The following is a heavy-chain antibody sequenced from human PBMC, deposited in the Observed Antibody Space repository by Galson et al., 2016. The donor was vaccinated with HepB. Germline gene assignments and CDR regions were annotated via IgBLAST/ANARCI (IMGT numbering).Heavy chain of an antibody. Sequence: SVKVSCKVSGDTLTEVSIHWVRQAPGKGLEWMGGFDPEDAETVYAQKFQGRVKMTEDTSTDTAYMEVNSLRSDDTAVYYCATGGYTFGLLDFWGQGTRVTVSS. CDR1: GDTLTEVS. D-gene: IGHD5-18*01. CDR2: FDPEDAET. J-gene: IGHJ4*02. CDR3: ATGGYTFGLLDF. V-gene: IGHV1-24*01.